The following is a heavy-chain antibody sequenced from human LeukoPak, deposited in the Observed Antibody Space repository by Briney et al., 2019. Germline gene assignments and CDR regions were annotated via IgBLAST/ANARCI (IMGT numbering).Heavy chain of an antibody. CDR1: GGSFSGYY. CDR3: ARAGQWLVRYYFDY. J-gene: IGHJ4*02. D-gene: IGHD6-19*01. Sequence: SETLSLTCAVYGGSFSGYYWSWIRQPPGKGLEWIGEINHSGSTNYNPSLKSRVTISVDTSKNQFSLKLSSVTAAATAVYYCARAGQWLVRYYFDYWGQGTLVTVSS. V-gene: IGHV4-34*01. CDR2: INHSGST.